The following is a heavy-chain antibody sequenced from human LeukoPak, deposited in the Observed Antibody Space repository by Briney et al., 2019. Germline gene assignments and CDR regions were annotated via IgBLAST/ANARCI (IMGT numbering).Heavy chain of an antibody. CDR2: IYTSGST. D-gene: IGHD1-1*01. Sequence: TSETLSLTCTVSGGSISSGTYYWSWIRQPAGKGLEWIGRIYTSGSTNYNPSLKSRVTISVDTSKNQFSLKLSSVTAADTAVYYCAGNNWFGAFDIWGQGTMVTVSS. J-gene: IGHJ3*02. V-gene: IGHV4-61*02. CDR1: GGSISSGTYY. CDR3: AGNNWFGAFDI.